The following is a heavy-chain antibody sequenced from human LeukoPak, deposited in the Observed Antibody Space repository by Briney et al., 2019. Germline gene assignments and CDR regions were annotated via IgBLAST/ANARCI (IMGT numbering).Heavy chain of an antibody. J-gene: IGHJ4*02. CDR2: IIPIFGTA. CDR1: GGTFSTYA. CDR3: ARDYGVAAAVPYY. D-gene: IGHD6-13*01. V-gene: IGHV1-69*13. Sequence: GASVKVSCKASGGTFSTYAISWVRQAPGQGLEWMGGIIPIFGTANYAQKFQGRVTITADESTSTAYMELSSLRSEDTAVYYCARDYGVAAAVPYYWGQGTLVTVSS.